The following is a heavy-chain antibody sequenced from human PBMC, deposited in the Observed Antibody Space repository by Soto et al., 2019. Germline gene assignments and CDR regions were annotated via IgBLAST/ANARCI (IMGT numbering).Heavy chain of an antibody. V-gene: IGHV4-59*02. J-gene: IGHJ3*01. Sequence: ETMSVPCTVSGGSVFSHLWSWIRQPQGKGLEWIGYVSHSGSTTHNPSLKSRVTISLDTSQNQVSLQLRSVTAADTAVYYCAREGPLSGDAFDFWGRGTKVTVSS. CDR2: VSHSGST. D-gene: IGHD3-16*01. CDR1: GGSVFSHL. CDR3: AREGPLSGDAFDF.